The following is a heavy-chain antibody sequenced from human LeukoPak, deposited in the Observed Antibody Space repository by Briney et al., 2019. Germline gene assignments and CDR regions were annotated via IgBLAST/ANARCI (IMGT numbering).Heavy chain of an antibody. V-gene: IGHV3-21*01. CDR2: ISSSSSYI. D-gene: IGHD3-10*01. CDR1: GFTFSSYS. Sequence: GGSLRLSCAASGFTFSSYSMNWVRQAPGKGLEWVSSISSSSSYIYYADSVKGRFTISRDNSKNTLYLQMNSLRAEDTAVYYCARDVGGSGSYLDYWGQGTLVTVSS. J-gene: IGHJ4*02. CDR3: ARDVGGSGSYLDY.